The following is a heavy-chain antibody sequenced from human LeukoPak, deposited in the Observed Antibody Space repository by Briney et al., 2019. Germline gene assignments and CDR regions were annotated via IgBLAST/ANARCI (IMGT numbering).Heavy chain of an antibody. CDR3: ASGSSGYDP. V-gene: IGHV4-59*12. Sequence: PSETLSLTCTVSGGSISSDCWSWIRQPPGKGLEWIGYIYYSGSTNYNPSLKSRVTMSVDTSKNQFSLKLSSVTAADTAVYFCASGSSGYDPWGQGTLVTVSS. CDR1: GGSISSDC. CDR2: IYYSGST. J-gene: IGHJ5*02. D-gene: IGHD5-12*01.